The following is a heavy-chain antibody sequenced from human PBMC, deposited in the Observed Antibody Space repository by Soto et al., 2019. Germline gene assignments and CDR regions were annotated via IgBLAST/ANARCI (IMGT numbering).Heavy chain of an antibody. V-gene: IGHV3-48*02. CDR3: ARDTYSRSRPIFYYYYGMDV. CDR2: ISSSSSTI. D-gene: IGHD6-13*01. J-gene: IGHJ6*02. Sequence: AGGSLRLSCAASGFTFSSYSMNWVRQAPGKGLEWFSYISSSSSTIYYADSVKGRFTISRDNAKNSPYLQMNSLRDEDTAVYYCARDTYSRSRPIFYYYYGMDVWGQGTTVTVSS. CDR1: GFTFSSYS.